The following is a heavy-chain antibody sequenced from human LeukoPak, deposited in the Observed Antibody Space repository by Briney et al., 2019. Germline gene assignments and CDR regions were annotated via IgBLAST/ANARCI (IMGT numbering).Heavy chain of an antibody. CDR2: IIASGTDM. Sequence: GGSLRLSCAASGFSFSSYSMNWVRQAPGKGLEWVSHIIASGTDMFYADSVKSRFTISRDNAKNSLNLQMNSLRDEDTAVYCCGSSGDYRFDYWGQGTLVTVSS. V-gene: IGHV3-48*02. CDR1: GFSFSSYS. CDR3: GSSGDYRFDY. D-gene: IGHD4-11*01. J-gene: IGHJ4*02.